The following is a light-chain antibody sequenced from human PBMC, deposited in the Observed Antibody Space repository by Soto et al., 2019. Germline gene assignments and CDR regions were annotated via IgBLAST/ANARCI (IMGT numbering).Light chain of an antibody. CDR1: RSISSN. V-gene: IGKV3-15*01. CDR3: QQYNDWPRET. CDR2: GAS. Sequence: EIVMTQSPATLSVSPGERATLSCRASRSISSNLAWYQQKPGQAPRLLIYGASTRATGIPARFSGSGSGTEFTLTISSLQSEDFAVYYCQQYNDWPRETFGQGTKVEVK. J-gene: IGKJ1*01.